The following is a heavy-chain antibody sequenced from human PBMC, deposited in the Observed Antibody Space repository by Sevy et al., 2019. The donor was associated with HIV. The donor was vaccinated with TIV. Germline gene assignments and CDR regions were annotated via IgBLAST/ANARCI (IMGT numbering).Heavy chain of an antibody. CDR1: GDSISSSPYY. V-gene: IGHV4-39*01. D-gene: IGHD3-9*01. J-gene: IGHJ4*02. CDR3: ARQVGQLRFFDWSPGYFDY. Sequence: SETLSLTCTVSGDSISSSPYYWGWIRQSNGKGLEWIGSIYYSGSTYYNPSLKSRVPISVDTSKNQFSLKPNSVTAADTAVYYCARQVGQLRFFDWSPGYFDYWGQGILVTVSS. CDR2: IYYSGST.